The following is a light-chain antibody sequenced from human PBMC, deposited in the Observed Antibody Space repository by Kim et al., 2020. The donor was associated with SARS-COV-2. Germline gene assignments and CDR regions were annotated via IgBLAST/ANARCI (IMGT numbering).Light chain of an antibody. CDR2: AVN. CDR3: SSYTRSSTLYVL. J-gene: IGLJ2*01. Sequence: INISCTGTRSDVGDHNYVSWYQQHPGKAPKLIIYAVNNRPSGVSNRFSGSKSGNTASLTISGLQAEDEADYYCSSYTRSSTLYVLFGGGTQLTVL. V-gene: IGLV2-14*03. CDR1: RSDVGDHNY.